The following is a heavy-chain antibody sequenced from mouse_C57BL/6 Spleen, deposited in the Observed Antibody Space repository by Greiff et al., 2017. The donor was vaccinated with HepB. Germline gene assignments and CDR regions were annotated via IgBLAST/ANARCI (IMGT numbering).Heavy chain of an antibody. J-gene: IGHJ4*01. D-gene: IGHD1-2*01. V-gene: IGHV1-69*01. CDR3: ARAGVRRGYYAMDY. CDR1: GYTFTSYW. CDR2: IDPSDSYT. Sequence: QVQLQQPGAELVMPGASVKLSCKASGYTFTSYWMHWVKQRPGQGLEWIGEIDPSDSYTNYNQTFKGKSTLTVDKSSSTAYMQLSSLTSEDSAVYYCARAGVRRGYYAMDYWGQGTSVTVSS.